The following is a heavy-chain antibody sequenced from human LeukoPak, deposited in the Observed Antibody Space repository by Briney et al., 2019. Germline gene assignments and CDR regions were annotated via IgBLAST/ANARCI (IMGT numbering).Heavy chain of an antibody. CDR3: VRNFDY. Sequence: PSETLSLTCTVSGGSISNYYWSWIRQPPGKGLEWIGYIYYSGSTNYNPSLKSRVTISVDTSKNQFSLKLSSVTAADTAVYYCVRNFDYWGQGTLVTVSS. J-gene: IGHJ4*02. CDR2: IYYSGST. CDR1: GGSISNYY. V-gene: IGHV4-59*08.